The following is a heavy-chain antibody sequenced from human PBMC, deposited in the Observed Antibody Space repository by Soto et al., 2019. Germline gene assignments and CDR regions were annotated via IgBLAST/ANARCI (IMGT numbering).Heavy chain of an antibody. J-gene: IGHJ4*02. CDR2: ISYGGGTT. D-gene: IGHD3-22*01. V-gene: IGHV3-23*01. CDR1: EFTFSNYA. Sequence: PGGSLRLSCAASEFTFSNYAMSWVRQAPGKGLEWVSAISYGGGTTYYADSVKGRFTISRDNSKNTLYLQMNSLRAEDTAVYYCAKNPGYYYDSTGYHYEYWGQGRLVTVSS. CDR3: AKNPGYYYDSTGYHYEY.